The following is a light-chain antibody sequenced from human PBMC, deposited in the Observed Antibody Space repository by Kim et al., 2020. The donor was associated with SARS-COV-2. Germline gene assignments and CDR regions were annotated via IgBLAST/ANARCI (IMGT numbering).Light chain of an antibody. V-gene: IGLV3-1*01. CDR3: QAWDSSTAV. Sequence: VSPGQAASITCSGDKLVDRYACWYQQKPGQSPVLVIYQDSKRPSGIPERFSGSNSGNTATLTISGTQAMDEADYYCQAWDSSTAVFGGGTQLTVL. J-gene: IGLJ3*02. CDR1: KLVDRY. CDR2: QDS.